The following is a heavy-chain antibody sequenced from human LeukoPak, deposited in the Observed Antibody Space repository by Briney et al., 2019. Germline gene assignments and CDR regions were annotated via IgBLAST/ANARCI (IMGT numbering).Heavy chain of an antibody. Sequence: SETLSLTCTVSGGSISSSSYYWGWLRQPPGKGLEWIGSLSYSGSTYYNPSLQSRVTISVDTSKSQFSLKLSSVTAADTALYYCARHLGYCSTTTCYFADWGQGALVTVSS. D-gene: IGHD2-2*01. CDR2: LSYSGST. V-gene: IGHV4-39*01. CDR1: GGSISSSSYY. J-gene: IGHJ4*02. CDR3: ARHLGYCSTTTCYFAD.